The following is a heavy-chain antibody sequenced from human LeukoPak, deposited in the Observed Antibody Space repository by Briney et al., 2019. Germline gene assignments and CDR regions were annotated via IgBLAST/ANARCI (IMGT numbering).Heavy chain of an antibody. J-gene: IGHJ4*02. Sequence: PGRSLRLSCAASGFTFSSYSMNWVRQAPGKGLEWVSSISSSSYIYYADSVKGRFTISRDNAKNSLYLQMNSLGAEDTAVYYCARVGPSEYSGFDYWGQGTLVTVSS. V-gene: IGHV3-21*01. D-gene: IGHD6-6*01. CDR1: GFTFSSYS. CDR2: ISSSSYI. CDR3: ARVGPSEYSGFDY.